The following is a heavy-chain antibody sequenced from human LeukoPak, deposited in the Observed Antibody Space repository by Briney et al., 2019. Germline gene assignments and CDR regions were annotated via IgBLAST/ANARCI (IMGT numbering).Heavy chain of an antibody. J-gene: IGHJ4*02. CDR2: ISSSGSTI. D-gene: IGHD1-26*01. Sequence: TPGGSLRLSCAASGFTVSSNYMSWIRQAPGKGLEWVSYISSSGSTIYYADSVKGRFTISRDNAKNSLYLQMNSLRAEDTAVYYCAIVGATFDYWGQGTLVTVSS. CDR3: AIVGATFDY. V-gene: IGHV3-11*01. CDR1: GFTVSSNY.